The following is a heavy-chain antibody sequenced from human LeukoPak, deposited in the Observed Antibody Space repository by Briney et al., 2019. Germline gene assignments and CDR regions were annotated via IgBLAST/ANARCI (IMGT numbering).Heavy chain of an antibody. CDR1: GFTFGDYA. J-gene: IGHJ4*02. CDR3: TRSQSGYVIEFDY. V-gene: IGHV3-49*05. CDR2: IRSKAYGGTT. D-gene: IGHD5-12*01. Sequence: KPGRSLRLSCTASGFTFGDYAMSWFRQAPAKGLEWVGFIRSKAYGGTTEYAASVKGRFTISRDDSKSIAYLQMNSLKTEDTAVYYCTRSQSGYVIEFDYWGQGTLVTVSS.